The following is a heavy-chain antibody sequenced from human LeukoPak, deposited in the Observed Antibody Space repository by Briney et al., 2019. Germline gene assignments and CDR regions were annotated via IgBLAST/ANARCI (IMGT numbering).Heavy chain of an antibody. CDR3: APYEGIGAR. D-gene: IGHD3-10*01. V-gene: IGHV3-23*01. CDR1: GFTFSSYA. CDR2: ISGRSGDT. Sequence: GGSLRLSCAASGFTFSSYAMSWVRQAPGKGLEWVSAISGRSGDTYYAASVKGRFTISRDNSMNTLYLQMNTLRAEDTAVYYCAPYEGIGARGGQGTLVTVSS. J-gene: IGHJ4*02.